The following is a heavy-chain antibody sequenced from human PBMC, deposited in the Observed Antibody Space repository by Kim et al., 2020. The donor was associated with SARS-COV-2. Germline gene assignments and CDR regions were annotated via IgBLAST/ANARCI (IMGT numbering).Heavy chain of an antibody. Sequence: GGSLRLSCAASGFTFSDYYMSWIRQAPGKGLEWVSYISSSGSTIYYADSVKGRFTISRDNAKNSLYLQMNSLRAEDTAVYYCARDRITMVRGVGAFNNDYWGQGTLVTVSS. CDR1: GFTFSDYY. V-gene: IGHV3-11*01. D-gene: IGHD3-10*01. J-gene: IGHJ4*02. CDR3: ARDRITMVRGVGAFNNDY. CDR2: ISSSGSTI.